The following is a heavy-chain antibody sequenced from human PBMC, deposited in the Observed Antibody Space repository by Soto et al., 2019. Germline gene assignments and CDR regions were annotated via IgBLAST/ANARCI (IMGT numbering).Heavy chain of an antibody. D-gene: IGHD6-13*01. CDR3: ARRSSSWSDYYYYGMDV. J-gene: IGHJ6*02. CDR2: IYPGDSDT. V-gene: IGHV5-51*01. Sequence: GESLKISCKGSGYSFTSYWIGWVRQMPGKGLEWMGIIYPGDSDTRYSPSFQSQVTISADKSISTAYLQWSSLKASDTAMYYCARRSSSWSDYYYYGMDVWGQGTTVTVSS. CDR1: GYSFTSYW.